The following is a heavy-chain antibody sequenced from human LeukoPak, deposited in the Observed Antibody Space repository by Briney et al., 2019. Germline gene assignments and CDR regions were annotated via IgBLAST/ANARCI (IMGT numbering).Heavy chain of an antibody. Sequence: GESLKISCRGSGYSFGNYGIAWVRQMPGKGLEWMGIVYPGDSSTKYSPSFQGQVTISVDRSINTAYLQWSSLTASDTAMYYCARLTDYYDSSGYYRNYNWFDPWGQGTLVTVSS. CDR3: ARLTDYYDSSGYYRNYNWFDP. D-gene: IGHD3-22*01. CDR1: GYSFGNYG. V-gene: IGHV5-51*01. J-gene: IGHJ5*02. CDR2: VYPGDSST.